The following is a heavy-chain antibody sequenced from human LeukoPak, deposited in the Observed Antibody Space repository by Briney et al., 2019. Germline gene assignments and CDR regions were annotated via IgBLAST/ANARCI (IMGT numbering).Heavy chain of an antibody. CDR1: GGSFSGYY. D-gene: IGHD6-13*01. J-gene: IGHJ5*02. Sequence: PSETLSLTCAVYGGSFSGYYWSWIRQPPGKGLEWIGEINHSGSTNYSPSLKSRVTISVDTSKNQFSLKLNSVTAADTAVYYCARGLISSSWRNNWFDPWGQGTLVTVSS. CDR3: ARGLISSSWRNNWFDP. V-gene: IGHV4-34*01. CDR2: INHSGST.